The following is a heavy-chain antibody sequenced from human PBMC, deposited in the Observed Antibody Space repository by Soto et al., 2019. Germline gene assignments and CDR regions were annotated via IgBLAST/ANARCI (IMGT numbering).Heavy chain of an antibody. CDR1: GFTFSSYA. D-gene: IGHD3-22*01. CDR3: ATPTDRITVIVVVTPAAFDI. CDR2: ISGSGGST. Sequence: HPGGSLRLSCAASGFTFSSYAMSWVRQAPAKGLERVSAISGSGGSTYYAESVKGRFTISRDNSKNTLYLQMNSLRAEDTAVYYCATPTDRITVIVVVTPAAFDIWGQGTMVTVSS. V-gene: IGHV3-23*01. J-gene: IGHJ3*02.